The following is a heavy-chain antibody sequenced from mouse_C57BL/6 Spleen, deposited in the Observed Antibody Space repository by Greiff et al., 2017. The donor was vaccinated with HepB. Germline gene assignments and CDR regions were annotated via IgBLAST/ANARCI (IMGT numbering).Heavy chain of an antibody. Sequence: EVMLVESGGGLVQPGGSLSLSCAASGFTFTDYYMSWVRQPPGKALEWLGFIRNKANGYTTEYSASVKGRFTISRDNSQSILYLQMNALRAEDSATYYCASQTEDAMDYWGQGTSVTVSS. J-gene: IGHJ4*01. V-gene: IGHV7-3*01. CDR3: ASQTEDAMDY. CDR1: GFTFTDYY. CDR2: IRNKANGYTT.